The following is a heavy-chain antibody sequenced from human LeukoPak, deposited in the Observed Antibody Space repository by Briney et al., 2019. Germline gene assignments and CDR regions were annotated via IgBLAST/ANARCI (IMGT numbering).Heavy chain of an antibody. CDR2: IIPIFGTA. D-gene: IGHD6-13*01. J-gene: IGHJ5*02. CDR1: GGTLSSYA. V-gene: IGHV1-69*05. CDR3: ARVRQQLVHVWFDP. Sequence: ASVKVSCKASGGTLSSYAISWVRQAPGQGLEWMGGIIPIFGTANYAQKFQGRVTITTDESTSTAYMELSSLRSEDTAVYYCARVRQQLVHVWFDPWGQGTLVTVSS.